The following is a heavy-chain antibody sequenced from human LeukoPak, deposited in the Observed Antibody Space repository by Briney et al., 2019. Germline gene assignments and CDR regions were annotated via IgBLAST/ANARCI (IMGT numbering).Heavy chain of an antibody. CDR1: GYTFTGYY. CDR3: ARARKLLWFRELGPNWFDP. V-gene: IGHV1-2*02. Sequence: ASVKVSCKASGYTFTGYYMHWVRQAPGQGLEWMGWINPNSGGTNYAQKFQGRVTMTRDTSISTAYMELSRLRSEDTAVYYCARARKLLWFRELGPNWFDPWGQGTLVTVSS. CDR2: INPNSGGT. J-gene: IGHJ5*02. D-gene: IGHD3-10*01.